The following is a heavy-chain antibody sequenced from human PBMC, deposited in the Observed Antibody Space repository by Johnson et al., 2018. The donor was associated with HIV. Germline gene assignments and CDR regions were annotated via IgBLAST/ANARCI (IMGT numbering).Heavy chain of an antibody. CDR3: AKGRSGTTASIDAFDI. J-gene: IGHJ3*02. CDR1: GFTFSNYA. D-gene: IGHD1-7*01. Sequence: HVQLVESGGGVVQPGGSLRLSCAASGFTFSNYAMHCVRQAPGKGLEWVAFIRYDGSNKYYADSVKGRFTISRDNSKNTLYLQMKSLRAEDTAVYYCAKGRSGTTASIDAFDIWGQGTMVIVSS. CDR2: IRYDGSNK. V-gene: IGHV3-30*02.